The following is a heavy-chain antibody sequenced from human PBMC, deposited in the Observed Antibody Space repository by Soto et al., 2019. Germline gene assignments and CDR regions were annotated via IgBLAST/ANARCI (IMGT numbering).Heavy chain of an antibody. CDR3: ARLPNGELTYYSYGLDV. D-gene: IGHD1-7*01. CDR2: IYPADSDT. Sequence: PGESLKISCNGSGYSFGNYWIGWVRQMPEKGLEWMGIIYPADSDTKYSPSFQGQVTISADKSISTAFLQWSSLKASDTAMYYCARLPNGELTYYSYGLDVWGQGTTVTVSS. CDR1: GYSFGNYW. J-gene: IGHJ6*02. V-gene: IGHV5-51*01.